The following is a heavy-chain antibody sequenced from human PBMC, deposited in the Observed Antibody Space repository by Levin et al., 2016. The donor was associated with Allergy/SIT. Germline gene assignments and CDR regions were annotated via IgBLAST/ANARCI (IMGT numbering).Heavy chain of an antibody. D-gene: IGHD2-15*01. J-gene: IGHJ6*02. CDR3: ARDWVVVREWGTYYYGMDV. CDR1: GVSISNHY. Sequence: SETLSLTCSVSGVSISNHYWSWIRQPPGKGLEWIGYMFDSGRTRRTNSNPPLNSRVTMSVDTSKNRFSLRLTSVTAADTATYYCARDWVVVREWGTYYYGMDVWGQGTTVTVSS. CDR2: MFDSGRTRRT. V-gene: IGHV4-59*11.